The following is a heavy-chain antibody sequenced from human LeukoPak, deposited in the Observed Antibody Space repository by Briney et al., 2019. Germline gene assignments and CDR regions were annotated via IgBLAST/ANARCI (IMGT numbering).Heavy chain of an antibody. CDR3: ARGPLSLHLNYYYYYMDV. CDR2: INHSGST. J-gene: IGHJ6*03. CDR1: GGSISSSSYY. D-gene: IGHD4-11*01. Sequence: SETLSLTCTVSGGSISSSSYYWSWIRQPPGKGLEWIGEINHSGSTNYNPSLKSRVTISVDTSKNQFSLKLSSVTAADTAVYYCARGPLSLHLNYYYYYMDVWGKGTTVTVSS. V-gene: IGHV4-39*07.